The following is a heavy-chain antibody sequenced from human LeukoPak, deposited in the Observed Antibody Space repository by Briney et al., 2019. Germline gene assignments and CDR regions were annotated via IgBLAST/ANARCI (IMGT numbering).Heavy chain of an antibody. CDR1: GFTFSSYA. Sequence: GGSLRLSCAASGFTFSSYAMGWVRRAPGKGLEWVSAISNSGSFTYFADAVKGRFTISRDNSKNTLFLQMNSLRVDDTAVYYCARMLRGVINPCDQWGQGTLVTVSS. V-gene: IGHV3-23*01. D-gene: IGHD3-10*01. J-gene: IGHJ4*02. CDR3: ARMLRGVINPCDQ. CDR2: ISNSGSFT.